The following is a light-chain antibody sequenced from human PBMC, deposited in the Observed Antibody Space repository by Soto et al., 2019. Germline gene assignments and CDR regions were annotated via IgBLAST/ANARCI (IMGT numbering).Light chain of an antibody. CDR2: IND. CDR1: SSNIAGNT. CDR3: ATWYDALNAAV. V-gene: IGLV1-44*01. Sequence: QSVLTQPPSLSGTPGQRVTISCSGSSSNIAGNTVHWYQHLPGTAPKLLIYINDQRPSGVPGRFSASTSGTSASLAISGLQSDDEADYYCATWYDALNAAVFGGGTQLTVL. J-gene: IGLJ7*01.